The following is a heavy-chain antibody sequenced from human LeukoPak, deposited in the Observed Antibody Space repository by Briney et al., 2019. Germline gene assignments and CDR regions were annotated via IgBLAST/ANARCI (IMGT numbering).Heavy chain of an antibody. CDR1: GGSFSGYY. Sequence: SETLSLTCAVCGGSFSGYYWSWIRQPPGKGLEWIGEINHSGSTNYNPSLKSRVTISVDTSKNQFSLKLSSVTAADTAVYYCARGWYYDFWSGYYPYYYYYGMDVWGQGTTVTVSS. D-gene: IGHD3-3*01. CDR3: ARGWYYDFWSGYYPYYYYYGMDV. CDR2: INHSGST. J-gene: IGHJ6*02. V-gene: IGHV4-34*01.